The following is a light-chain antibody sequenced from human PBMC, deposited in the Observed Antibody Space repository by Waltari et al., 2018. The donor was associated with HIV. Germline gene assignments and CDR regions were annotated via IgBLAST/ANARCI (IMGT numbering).Light chain of an antibody. CDR3: TAWDDSLSGVV. CDR1: RSNIGSKY. V-gene: IGLV1-47*01. Sequence: QSVLTQPPSASGTPGQRVTISCSGSRSNIGSKYVYWYQQLPGTAPKLLIYRNNRRPSGVPYRFSGSKSVTSASLAISGLRSEDEADYHCTAWDDSLSGVVFGGGTKLTVL. CDR2: RNN. J-gene: IGLJ2*01.